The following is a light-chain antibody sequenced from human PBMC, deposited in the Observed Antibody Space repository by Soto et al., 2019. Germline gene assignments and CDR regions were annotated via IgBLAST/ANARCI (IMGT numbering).Light chain of an antibody. J-gene: IGKJ4*01. CDR2: AAS. CDR1: QSIGKY. CDR3: QQTYNTPLT. V-gene: IGKV1-39*01. Sequence: DIQMTQSPCSLSASVVDRVTITCRASQSIGKYLSWFQQTPGNAPKLLIYAASGLQSGVPSRFSGSGSGTDFTLTINSLQREDFATYYCQQTYNTPLTFGGGTKVDI.